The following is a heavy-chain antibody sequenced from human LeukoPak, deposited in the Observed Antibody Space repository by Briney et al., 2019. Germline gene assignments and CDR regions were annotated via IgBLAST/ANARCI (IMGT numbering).Heavy chain of an antibody. CDR1: GYTFTSYD. Sequence: ASVKVSCKASGYTFTSYDINWVRQATGQGLEWMGWMNPNSGNTGYAQKFQGRVTITRNTSISTAYMELSSLRSEDTAVYYCAREEWKAVAGRGDYWGQGTLVTVSS. CDR3: AREEWKAVAGRGDY. J-gene: IGHJ4*02. CDR2: MNPNSGNT. V-gene: IGHV1-8*03. D-gene: IGHD6-19*01.